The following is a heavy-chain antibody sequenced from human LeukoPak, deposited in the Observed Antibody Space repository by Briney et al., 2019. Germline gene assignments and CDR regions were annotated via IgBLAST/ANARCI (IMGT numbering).Heavy chain of an antibody. CDR1: GGSISSGGYP. CDR3: ARGHTEIAFDI. J-gene: IGHJ3*02. Sequence: SETLSLTCAVSGGSISSGGYPWGWIRQPPGKGLEWIGYIYHSGSTYYNPSLKSRVTISVDRSKNQFSLKLSSVTAADTAVYYCARGHTEIAFDIWGQGTMVTVSS. CDR2: IYHSGST. V-gene: IGHV4-30-2*01. D-gene: IGHD2-2*02.